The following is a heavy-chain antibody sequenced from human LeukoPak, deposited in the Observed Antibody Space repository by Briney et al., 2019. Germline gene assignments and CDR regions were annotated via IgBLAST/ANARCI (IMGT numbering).Heavy chain of an antibody. V-gene: IGHV3-33*08. Sequence: GGSLRLSCAASGFTFSSYGMHWVRQAPGNGLEWVAVIWYDGSSKDYADSVKGRFTLSRDNSKNTLYLQMNSLTVEDTAVYYCARSQSSSLIDYWGQGTLVTVSS. CDR1: GFTFSSYG. CDR2: IWYDGSSK. J-gene: IGHJ4*02. CDR3: ARSQSSSLIDY. D-gene: IGHD6-13*01.